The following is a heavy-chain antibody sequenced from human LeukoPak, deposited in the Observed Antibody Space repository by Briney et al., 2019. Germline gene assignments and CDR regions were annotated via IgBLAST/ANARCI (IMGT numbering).Heavy chain of an antibody. Sequence: ASVKVSCKASGYTFTGYYMHWVRQAPGQGLEWMERINTNSGGTNYAQKFQGRVTMTRDTSISTAYMELSRLRSDDTAVYYCARVGTGGDYTSYWGQGTLVTVSS. V-gene: IGHV1-2*06. CDR1: GYTFTGYY. D-gene: IGHD4-17*01. J-gene: IGHJ4*02. CDR3: ARVGTGGDYTSY. CDR2: INTNSGGT.